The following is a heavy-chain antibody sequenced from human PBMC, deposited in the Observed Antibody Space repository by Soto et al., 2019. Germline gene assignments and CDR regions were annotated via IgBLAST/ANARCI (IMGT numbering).Heavy chain of an antibody. J-gene: IGHJ6*01. V-gene: IGHV5-51*01. CDR1: GYSFPTFW. CDR2: ICPGDSDT. CDR3: ARRTLGNLDV. Sequence: GESLKIYCQGSGYSFPTFWIGWVRQMPGKGLEWMGIICPGDSDTRYSPSFQGQVTISADKSISTAYLQWSSLKASDTAIYYCARRTLGNLDVWGLGTTVTVSS. D-gene: IGHD3-16*01.